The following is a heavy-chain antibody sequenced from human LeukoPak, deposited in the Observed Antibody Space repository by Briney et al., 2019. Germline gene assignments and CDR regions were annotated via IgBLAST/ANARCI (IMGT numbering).Heavy chain of an antibody. V-gene: IGHV1-69*13. CDR2: IIPIFGTA. Sequence: SVKVSCKASGGTFSSYAISWVRQTPGQGLEWMGGIIPIFGTANYAQKFQGRVTITADESMSTAYMELSSLRSEDTAVYYCARDVKVGAPGADYWGQGTLVTVSS. D-gene: IGHD1-26*01. CDR1: GGTFSSYA. CDR3: ARDVKVGAPGADY. J-gene: IGHJ4*02.